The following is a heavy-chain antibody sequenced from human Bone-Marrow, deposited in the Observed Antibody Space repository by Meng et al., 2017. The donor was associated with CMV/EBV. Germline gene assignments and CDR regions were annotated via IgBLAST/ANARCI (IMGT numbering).Heavy chain of an antibody. CDR2: ISYDGSNK. D-gene: IGHD3-3*01. Sequence: GGSLRLSCAASGFTFSSYAMHWVRQAPGKGLEWVAVISYDGSNKYYADSVKGRFTISRDNSKNTLYLQMNSLRAEDTAVYYCARVNYDFWSGYFKGDYYYGMDVWGQGTTVTVSS. V-gene: IGHV3-30-3*01. CDR1: GFTFSSYA. J-gene: IGHJ6*02. CDR3: ARVNYDFWSGYFKGDYYYGMDV.